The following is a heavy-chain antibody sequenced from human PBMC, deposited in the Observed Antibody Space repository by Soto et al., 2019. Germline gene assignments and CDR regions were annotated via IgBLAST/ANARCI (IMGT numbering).Heavy chain of an antibody. D-gene: IGHD2-2*01. CDR3: ERDPAPDIVVVPAAPGVWFDP. V-gene: IGHV1-24*01. J-gene: IGHJ5*02. CDR1: GYTLTELS. CDR2: FDPEDGET. Sequence: ASVKVSCKVSGYTLTELSMHWVRQAPGKGLEWMGGFDPEDGETIYAQKFQGRVTMTEDTSTDTAYMELSSLRSDDTAVYYCERDPAPDIVVVPAAPGVWFDPWGQGTLVTSPQ.